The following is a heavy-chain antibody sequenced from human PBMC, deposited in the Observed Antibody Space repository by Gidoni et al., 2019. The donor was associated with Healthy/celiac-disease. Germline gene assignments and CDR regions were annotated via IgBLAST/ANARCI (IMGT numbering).Heavy chain of an antibody. CDR2: IYYSGST. V-gene: IGHV4-59*01. Sequence: QVQLQESAPGLVKPSETLSLTCTVAGDSINSYYWSWIRQPPGKGLEWIGYIYYSGSTNYNPSLKSRVTISVDTSKNQFSLKLSSVTAADTAVYYCAREIWNWGFDYWGQGTLVTVSS. D-gene: IGHD1-7*01. CDR1: GDSINSYY. CDR3: AREIWNWGFDY. J-gene: IGHJ4*02.